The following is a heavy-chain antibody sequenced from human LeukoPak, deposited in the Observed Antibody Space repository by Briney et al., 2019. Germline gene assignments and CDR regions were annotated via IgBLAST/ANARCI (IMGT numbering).Heavy chain of an antibody. V-gene: IGHV4-59*01. CDR2: ISSGGST. D-gene: IGHD1-26*01. Sequence: SETLSLTCTVSGGSISSYYWNWFRQPPGQGLEWIGYISSGGSTNYNPSLKSRVTISVDTSKNQFSLNLGSVTAADTAVSYCAAVGATRYYYYGMDVWGEGTTVTVSS. CDR1: GGSISSYY. J-gene: IGHJ6*04. CDR3: AAVGATRYYYYGMDV.